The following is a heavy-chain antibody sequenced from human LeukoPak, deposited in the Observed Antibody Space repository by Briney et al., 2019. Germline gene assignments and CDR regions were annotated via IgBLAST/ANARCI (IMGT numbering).Heavy chain of an antibody. CDR3: AREGIAAAGRWFDP. J-gene: IGHJ5*02. Sequence: ASVKVSCKASGYTFTSYDINWVRQATGQGLEWMGWMNPNSGNTGYAQKFQGRATMTRNTSISTAYMELSSLRSEDTAVYYCAREGIAAAGRWFDPWGQGTLVTVSS. CDR2: MNPNSGNT. V-gene: IGHV1-8*01. CDR1: GYTFTSYD. D-gene: IGHD6-13*01.